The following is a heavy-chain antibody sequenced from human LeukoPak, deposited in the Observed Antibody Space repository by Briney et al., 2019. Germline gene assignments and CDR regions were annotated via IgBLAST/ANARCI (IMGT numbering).Heavy chain of an antibody. J-gene: IGHJ4*02. CDR3: AKDVIRGVIFSFDY. CDR1: GFTFSSYA. D-gene: IGHD3-10*01. CDR2: ISGSGGRT. Sequence: GGSLRFSCAASGFTFSSYAMSWVRQAPGKGLEWVSTISGSGGRTYYADSVKGRFTISRDNSKNTLYLQMNSLRAEDTAVYYCAKDVIRGVIFSFDYWGQGTLVTVSS. V-gene: IGHV3-23*01.